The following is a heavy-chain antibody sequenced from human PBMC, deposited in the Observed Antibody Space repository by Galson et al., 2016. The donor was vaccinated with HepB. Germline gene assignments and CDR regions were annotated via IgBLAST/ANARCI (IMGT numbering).Heavy chain of an antibody. Sequence: SVKVSCKASGGTFITYAVSWVRQAPGQGLEWMGGIVPMFDIVKYAENFQGRVTLTADKSTSTAYMELSSLRSQDTAVYYCATKPRDCSCENCYYYGMDVWGQGTTVTVSS. J-gene: IGHJ6*02. V-gene: IGHV1-69*10. CDR3: ATKPRDCSCENCYYYGMDV. D-gene: IGHD2-15*01. CDR2: IVPMFDIV. CDR1: GGTFITYA.